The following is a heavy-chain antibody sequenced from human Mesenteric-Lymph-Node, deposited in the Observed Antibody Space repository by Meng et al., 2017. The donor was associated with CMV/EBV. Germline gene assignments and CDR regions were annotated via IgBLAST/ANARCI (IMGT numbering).Heavy chain of an antibody. D-gene: IGHD3-10*01. J-gene: IGHJ4*02. CDR2: ISWNGGSI. V-gene: IGHV3-9*01. CDR3: VKDERANLFGSGISDS. Sequence: SLKISCASSGFTFDDHAMHWVRQAPGKGLEWVSAISWNGGSIGYADSVKGRFTISRDNAKNSLYLQMNSLRAEDTALYYCVKDERANLFGSGISDSWGQGTLVTVSS. CDR1: GFTFDDHA.